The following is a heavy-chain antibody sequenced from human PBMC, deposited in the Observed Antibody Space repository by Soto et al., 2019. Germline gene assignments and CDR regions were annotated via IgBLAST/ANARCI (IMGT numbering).Heavy chain of an antibody. D-gene: IGHD2-21*02. Sequence: EVQLLESGGGLVQPGGSLRLSCAASGFTFGNYGMNWVRQAPGKGLEWVSGISGGGGSTYYADSVKGRFTVSRDPSKSTVFLEMNSLRAEDTAVYYCAKGFIVVVTVIRPDDAFDAWGHGTLVTVSS. J-gene: IGHJ3*01. CDR1: GFTFGNYG. CDR2: ISGGGGST. CDR3: AKGFIVVVTVIRPDDAFDA. V-gene: IGHV3-23*01.